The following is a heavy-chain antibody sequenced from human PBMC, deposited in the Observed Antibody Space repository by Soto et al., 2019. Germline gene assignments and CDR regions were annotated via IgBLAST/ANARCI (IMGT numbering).Heavy chain of an antibody. J-gene: IGHJ4*02. D-gene: IGHD2-21*02. Sequence: GASVKVSCKASGYTFTGYYMHWVRQAPGQGLEWMGWINPNSGGTNYAQKFQGRVTMTRDTSISTAYMELSRLRSDDTAVYYCARVRAYCGGDCYSSPEPDYWGQGTLVTVSS. CDR1: GYTFTGYY. CDR3: ARVRAYCGGDCYSSPEPDY. V-gene: IGHV1-2*02. CDR2: INPNSGGT.